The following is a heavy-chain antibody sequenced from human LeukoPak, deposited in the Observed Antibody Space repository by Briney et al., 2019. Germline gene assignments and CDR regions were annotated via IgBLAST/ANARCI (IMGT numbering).Heavy chain of an antibody. CDR2: IYSGGST. Sequence: GGSLRLSCAASGFTVSSNFMTWVRQAPGKGLEWVSVIYSGGSTYYADSVKGRFTISRDNSKNTLYLQMNSLRAEDTAVYYCAREHPEAARGEYYFDYWGQGTLVTVSS. V-gene: IGHV3-53*01. J-gene: IGHJ4*02. CDR3: AREHPEAARGEYYFDY. CDR1: GFTVSSNF.